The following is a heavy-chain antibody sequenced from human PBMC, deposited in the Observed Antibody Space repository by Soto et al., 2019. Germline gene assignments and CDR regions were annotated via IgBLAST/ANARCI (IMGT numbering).Heavy chain of an antibody. CDR1: GFTFSSYA. D-gene: IGHD6-19*01. V-gene: IGHV3-30-3*01. CDR2: ISYDGSNK. Sequence: QVQLVESGGGVVQPGRSLRLSCAASGFTFSSYAMHWVRQAPGKGLEWVAVISYDGSNKYYADSVKGRFTISRDNSKNTLYLQMNSLRAEDTAVYYCARGDHLTVAGTSAYYYYGMDVW. CDR3: ARGDHLTVAGTSAYYYYGMDV. J-gene: IGHJ6*01.